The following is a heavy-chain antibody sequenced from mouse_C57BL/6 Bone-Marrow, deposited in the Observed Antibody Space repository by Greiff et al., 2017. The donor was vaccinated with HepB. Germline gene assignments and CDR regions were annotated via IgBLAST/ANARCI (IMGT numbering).Heavy chain of an antibody. CDR1: GFTFSSYA. CDR3: RSGQLSPSWFAY. J-gene: IGHJ3*01. CDR2: ISSGGDYF. Sequence: EVQLVESGEGLVKPGGSLKLSCAASGFTFSSYAMSWVRQTPEKRLEWVAYISSGGDYFSCADTVKGRFTISRDNARNTLYRQMSSLKSEDTAMYYCRSGQLSPSWFAYGGQGTLVTVSA. D-gene: IGHD3-2*02. V-gene: IGHV5-9-1*02.